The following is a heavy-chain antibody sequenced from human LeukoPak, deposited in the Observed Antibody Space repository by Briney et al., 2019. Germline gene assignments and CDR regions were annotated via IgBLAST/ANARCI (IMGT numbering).Heavy chain of an antibody. CDR1: GFTFSSYA. CDR2: ISGSGGST. Sequence: PGGSLRLSCAASGFTFSSYAMSWVRQAPGKGLEWVSAISGSGGSTYYADSVKGRFTISRDNSKNTLYLQMNSLRAEDTAVYYCARDGLADSIAAAGPPLGYWGQGTLVTVSS. J-gene: IGHJ4*02. D-gene: IGHD6-13*01. V-gene: IGHV3-23*01. CDR3: ARDGLADSIAAAGPPLGY.